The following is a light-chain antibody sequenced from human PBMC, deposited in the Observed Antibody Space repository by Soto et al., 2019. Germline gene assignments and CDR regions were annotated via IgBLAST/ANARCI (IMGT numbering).Light chain of an antibody. CDR3: SSYAASNNFYFV. Sequence: QSALTQPPSASGSPGQSVTISCTGTSSDVGGYNYVSWYQQYPGRAPKLMIYEVTKRPSGVPDRFSGSKSGNTASVTVSGLQAEDEADYYCSSYAASNNFYFVFGGGTKLTVL. V-gene: IGLV2-8*01. CDR2: EVT. J-gene: IGLJ3*02. CDR1: SSDVGGYNY.